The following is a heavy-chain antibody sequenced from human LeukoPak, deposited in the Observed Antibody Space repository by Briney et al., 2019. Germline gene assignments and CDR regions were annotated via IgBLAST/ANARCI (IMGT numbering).Heavy chain of an antibody. CDR2: IYWIDEK. CDR1: GFSFSTTGVG. Sequence: ESGPTLVKPTQTLTLTCTFSGFSFSTTGVGVGWIRQPPGKALEWLALIYWIDEKRYSPSLKSRLTITKVTSKNQVVLTMTNMGPVDTATYDCAHRVDGSGTYTFDIWGQGTLVTVSS. CDR3: AHRVDGSGTYTFDI. V-gene: IGHV2-5*01. D-gene: IGHD3-10*01. J-gene: IGHJ4*02.